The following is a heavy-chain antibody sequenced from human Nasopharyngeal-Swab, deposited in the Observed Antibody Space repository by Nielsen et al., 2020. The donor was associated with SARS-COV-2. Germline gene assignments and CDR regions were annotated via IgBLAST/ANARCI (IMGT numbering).Heavy chain of an antibody. CDR3: AAAPSGDYGGY. D-gene: IGHD4-23*01. Sequence: GESLKISCAASGFTFSNYGMHWVRQAPGKGLGWVAVIWYDGSNKYYADSVKGRFTISRDNSKNTVYLQMSSLRGEDTAVYYCAAAPSGDYGGYWGQGTLVTVSS. V-gene: IGHV3-33*01. CDR1: GFTFSNYG. J-gene: IGHJ4*02. CDR2: IWYDGSNK.